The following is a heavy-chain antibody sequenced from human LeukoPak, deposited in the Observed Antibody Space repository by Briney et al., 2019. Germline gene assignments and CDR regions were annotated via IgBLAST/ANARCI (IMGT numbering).Heavy chain of an antibody. V-gene: IGHV3-30*18. D-gene: IGHD3-16*02. J-gene: IGHJ4*02. Sequence: GGSLRLSCAASGFTFSSYSMNWVRQAPGKGLEWVAVISYDGSNKYYADSVKGRFTISRDNSKNTLYLQMNSLRAEDTAVYYCAKSLGELSLYQNFDYWGQGTLVTVSS. CDR1: GFTFSSYS. CDR2: ISYDGSNK. CDR3: AKSLGELSLYQNFDY.